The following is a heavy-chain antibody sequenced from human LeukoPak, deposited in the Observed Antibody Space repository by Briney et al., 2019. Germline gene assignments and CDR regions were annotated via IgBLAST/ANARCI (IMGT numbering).Heavy chain of an antibody. CDR1: GGSFSGYY. CDR3: ASVNRYCSSTICLYRGKYYYYYMDV. D-gene: IGHD2-2*01. CDR2: INHSGST. Sequence: SETLSLTCAVYGGSFSGYYWSWIRQPPGKGLEWIGEINHSGSTNYNPSLKSRVTISVDTSKNQFSLKLSSVTAADTAVYYCASVNRYCSSTICLYRGKYYYYYMDVWGKGTTVTVSS. V-gene: IGHV4-34*01. J-gene: IGHJ6*03.